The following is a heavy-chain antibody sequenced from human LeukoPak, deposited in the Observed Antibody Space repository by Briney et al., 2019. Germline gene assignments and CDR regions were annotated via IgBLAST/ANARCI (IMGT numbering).Heavy chain of an antibody. CDR3: ASSSTRHYYYYYMDV. D-gene: IGHD2-2*01. CDR2: IYYSGST. CDR1: GGSISSYY. V-gene: IGHV4-59*01. J-gene: IGHJ6*03. Sequence: SETLSLTCTVSGGSISSYYWSWVRQPPGKGLEWIGYIYYSGSTNYNPSPKSRVTISVDTSKNQFSLKLSSVTAADTAVYYCASSSTRHYYYYYMDVWGKGTTVTVSS.